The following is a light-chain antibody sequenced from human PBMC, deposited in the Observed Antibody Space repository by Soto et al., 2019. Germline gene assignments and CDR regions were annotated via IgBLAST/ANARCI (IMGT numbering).Light chain of an antibody. J-gene: IGKJ1*01. Sequence: DIVMTQSPDSLAVSLGERATIDCKSSQTVLYISNNKNYLAWYQQKPGQPPKLLIYWASTRESGVPDRFSGSGSATDFTITISSLQEEDVAVYYCQQFFTTPWTFGRGTKVEIK. CDR2: WAS. CDR1: QTVLYISNNKNY. CDR3: QQFFTTPWT. V-gene: IGKV4-1*01.